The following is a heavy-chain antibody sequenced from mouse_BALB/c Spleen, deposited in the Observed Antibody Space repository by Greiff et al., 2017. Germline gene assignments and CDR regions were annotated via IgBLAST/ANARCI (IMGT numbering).Heavy chain of an antibody. CDR3: ARWYDAYWYFDV. Sequence: QVQLQQSGAELAKPGASVKMSCKASGYTFTSYWMHWVKQRPGQGLEWIGYINPSTGYTEYNQKFKDKATLTADKSSSTAYMQLSSLTSEDSAVYYCARWYDAYWYFDVWGAGTTVTVSS. CDR1: GYTFTSYW. CDR2: INPSTGYT. D-gene: IGHD2-14*01. J-gene: IGHJ1*01. V-gene: IGHV1-7*01.